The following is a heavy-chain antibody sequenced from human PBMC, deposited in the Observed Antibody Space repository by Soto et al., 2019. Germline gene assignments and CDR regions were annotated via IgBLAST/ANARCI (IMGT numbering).Heavy chain of an antibody. CDR3: ARDSATAMATVYGMDV. D-gene: IGHD5-18*01. V-gene: IGHV4-59*01. J-gene: IGHJ6*02. CDR1: GGSISSYY. CDR2: IYYSGST. Sequence: PWETLSLTCTVSGGSISSYYWSWIRQPPGKGLEWIGYIYYSGSTNYNPSLKSRVTISVDTSKNQFSLKLSSVTAADTAVYYCARDSATAMATVYGMDVWGQGTTVTVSS.